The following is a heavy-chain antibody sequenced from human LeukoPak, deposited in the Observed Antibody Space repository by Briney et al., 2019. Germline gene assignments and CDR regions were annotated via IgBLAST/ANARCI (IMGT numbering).Heavy chain of an antibody. Sequence: QPGRSLRLSCAASGFTFDDYAMHWVRQAPGKGLEWVSGISWNSGRIAYADSVKGRFTISRDNAKNSLYLQMNSLRAEDTAVYYCAELGITMIGGVWGKGTTVTISS. CDR3: AELGITMIGGV. D-gene: IGHD3-10*02. J-gene: IGHJ6*04. CDR2: ISWNSGRI. V-gene: IGHV3-9*01. CDR1: GFTFDDYA.